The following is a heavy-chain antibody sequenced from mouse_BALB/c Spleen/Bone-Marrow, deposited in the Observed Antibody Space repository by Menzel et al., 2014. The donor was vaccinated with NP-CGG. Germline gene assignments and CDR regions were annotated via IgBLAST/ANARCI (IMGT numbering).Heavy chain of an antibody. Sequence: EVQGVESGGGLVQPGGSRKLSCAASGFTFSSFGMHWVRQAPEKGLEWVAYISSGSSTIYYADTVMGRFTISRDNPKNTLFLQMTSLRSEDTAMYYCVRSGSNSGYFDYWGQGTTLTVSS. CDR2: ISSGSSTI. CDR3: VRSGSNSGYFDY. V-gene: IGHV5-17*02. J-gene: IGHJ2*01. CDR1: GFTFSSFG. D-gene: IGHD2-5*01.